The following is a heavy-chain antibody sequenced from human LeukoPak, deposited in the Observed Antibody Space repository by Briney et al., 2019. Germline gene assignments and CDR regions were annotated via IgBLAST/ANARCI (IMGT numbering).Heavy chain of an antibody. D-gene: IGHD2-2*01. Sequence: GGSLRLSCAASGFTFSSYSMNWVRQAPGKGLEWVSYISSSSSTIYYADSVKGRFTISRDNAKNSLHLQMNSLRVEDTAVYYCAKEGDYCSSSGCHKRGIDYWGQGTLVTVSS. CDR3: AKEGDYCSSSGCHKRGIDY. CDR2: ISSSSSTI. J-gene: IGHJ4*02. CDR1: GFTFSSYS. V-gene: IGHV3-48*04.